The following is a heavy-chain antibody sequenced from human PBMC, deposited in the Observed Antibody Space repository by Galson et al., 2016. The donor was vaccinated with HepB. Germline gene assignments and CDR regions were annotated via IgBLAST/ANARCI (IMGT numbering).Heavy chain of an antibody. CDR1: GFTFSSYS. V-gene: IGHV3-48*04. J-gene: IGHJ4*02. CDR3: SRDHLWAFSN. Sequence: SLRLSCAASGFTFSSYSMNWVRQAPGKGLEWVSYISSGAIYYSDSVKGRFTISRDNAKNSLYLQMNSLRAEDTTVYYCSRDHLWAFSNWGQGTLVTVSS. D-gene: IGHD3-3*02. CDR2: ISSGAI.